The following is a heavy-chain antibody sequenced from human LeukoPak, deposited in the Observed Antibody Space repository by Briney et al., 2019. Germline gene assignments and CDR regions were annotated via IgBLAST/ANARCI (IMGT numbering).Heavy chain of an antibody. V-gene: IGHV3-23*01. CDR3: AKVMLGHYYIDV. CDR2: VGASYST. J-gene: IGHJ6*03. CDR1: GFTSNNYG. D-gene: IGHD7-27*01. Sequence: GGSLRLSCAASGFTSNNYGMSWVRQAPGKGLEWVSAVGASYSTYYADSVKGRFTVSRDNSKNTLYLQMNSLRAEDTAVYYCAKVMLGHYYIDVWGKGTTVTVSS.